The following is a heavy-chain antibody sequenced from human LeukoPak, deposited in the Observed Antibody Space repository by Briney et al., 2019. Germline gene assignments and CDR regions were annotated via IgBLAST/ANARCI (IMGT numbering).Heavy chain of an antibody. CDR1: GYTFTSYD. D-gene: IGHD6-19*01. V-gene: IGHV1-2*06. CDR2: INANSGGT. Sequence: GASVKVSCKASGYTFTSYDINWLRQATGQGLEWMGRINANSGGTNYAQKFQGRVTMTRDTSISTAYMELSRLRSDDTAVYYCARAVAASPNNWFDPWGQGTLVTVSS. CDR3: ARAVAASPNNWFDP. J-gene: IGHJ5*02.